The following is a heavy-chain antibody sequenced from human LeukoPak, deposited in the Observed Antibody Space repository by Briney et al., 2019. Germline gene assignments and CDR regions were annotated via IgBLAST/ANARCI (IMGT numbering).Heavy chain of an antibody. Sequence: PGGSLRLSCAASGFTFSSYWMHWVRQAPGKGLVWVSRINSDGSSTYYADSVKGRFTVSRDNAKNTLYLQVNNLRAEDTAVYYCARGPNSNWSGLDFWGQGTLLTVSS. CDR1: GFTFSSYW. CDR2: INSDGSST. D-gene: IGHD6-6*01. V-gene: IGHV3-74*01. CDR3: ARGPNSNWSGLDF. J-gene: IGHJ4*02.